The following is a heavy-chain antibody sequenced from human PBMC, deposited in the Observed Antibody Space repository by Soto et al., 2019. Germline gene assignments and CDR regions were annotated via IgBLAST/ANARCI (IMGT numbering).Heavy chain of an antibody. V-gene: IGHV1-18*04. CDR2: ISAYNGNT. CDR1: GYTFTSYG. J-gene: IGHJ6*02. D-gene: IGHD3-10*01. Sequence: QVQLVQSGAEVKKPGASVKVSYKASGYTFTSYGISWVRQAPGQGLEWMGWISAYNGNTNYAQKLQGRVTMTTDTSTSTAYMELRSLRSDDTAVYYCAETYYYGSGSLVWENGMDFWGQGTTVTVSS. CDR3: AETYYYGSGSLVWENGMDF.